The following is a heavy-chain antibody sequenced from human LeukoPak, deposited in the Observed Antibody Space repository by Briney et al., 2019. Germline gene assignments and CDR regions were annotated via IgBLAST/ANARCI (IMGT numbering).Heavy chain of an antibody. V-gene: IGHV4-34*01. Sequence: SETLSLTCDVSGYSFSNYYWAWIRQPPGKGLEWIGEIHPSGSSDYSPSLRSRVTISHDTSKNQFSLKMNSVTAADTALYYCTRGQDQYKLGYWGQGGLVTVSS. CDR1: GYSFSNYY. CDR3: TRGQDQYKLGY. D-gene: IGHD1-1*01. J-gene: IGHJ4*02. CDR2: IHPSGSS.